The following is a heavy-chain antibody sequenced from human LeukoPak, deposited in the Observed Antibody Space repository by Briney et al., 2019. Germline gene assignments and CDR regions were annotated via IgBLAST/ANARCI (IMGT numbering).Heavy chain of an antibody. V-gene: IGHV3-23*01. J-gene: IGHJ4*02. CDR3: AKDRYEYYFESSENY. CDR1: GFTFSSYA. D-gene: IGHD3-22*01. CDR2: ISGSGGST. Sequence: PGGSLRLSCAASGFTFSSYAMSWVRQAPGKGLEWVSAISGSGGSTYYADSVKGRFTISRDNSKNTLYLQMNSLRAEDTAVYYCAKDRYEYYFESSENYWGQGTLVTVSS.